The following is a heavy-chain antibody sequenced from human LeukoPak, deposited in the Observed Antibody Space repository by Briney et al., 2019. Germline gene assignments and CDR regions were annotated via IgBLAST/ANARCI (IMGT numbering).Heavy chain of an antibody. V-gene: IGHV3-9*01. J-gene: IGHJ5*02. Sequence: QSGGSLRLSCAASGFTFSSYEMNWVRQAPGKGLEWVSGISWNSGSIGYADSVKGRFTISRDNAKNSLYLQMNSLRAEDTALYYCAKDGRFRHISGWFDPWGQGTLVTVSS. CDR1: GFTFSSYE. CDR3: AKDGRFRHISGWFDP. D-gene: IGHD3-10*01. CDR2: ISWNSGSI.